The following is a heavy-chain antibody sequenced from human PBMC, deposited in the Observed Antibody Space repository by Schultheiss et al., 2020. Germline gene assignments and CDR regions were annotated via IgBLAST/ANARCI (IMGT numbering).Heavy chain of an antibody. CDR2: ISGSGGST. CDR3: AKVSSSNWHYYYPMDV. Sequence: GESLKISCAAAGFTFSSYDMHWVRQAPGKGLEWVSAISGSGGSTYYADSVKGRFTISRDNAKNSLYLQMNSLRVEDTALYFCAKVSSSNWHYYYPMDVWGQGTTVTVSS. V-gene: IGHV3-23*01. CDR1: GFTFSSYD. D-gene: IGHD6-13*01. J-gene: IGHJ6*02.